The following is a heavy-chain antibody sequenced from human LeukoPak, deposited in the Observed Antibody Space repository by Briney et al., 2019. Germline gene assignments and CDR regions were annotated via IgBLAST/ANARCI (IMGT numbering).Heavy chain of an antibody. D-gene: IGHD3-10*01. CDR2: ISSSGSTI. V-gene: IGHV3-48*03. CDR1: GFTFSSYE. CDR3: ARGYGSGSFFDY. Sequence: GGSLRLSCAASGFTFSSYERNWVRQAPGKGLEWASYISSSGSTIYYADSVKGRFTISRDNAKNSLYLQMNSLRAEDTAVYYCARGYGSGSFFDYWGQGTLVTVSS. J-gene: IGHJ4*02.